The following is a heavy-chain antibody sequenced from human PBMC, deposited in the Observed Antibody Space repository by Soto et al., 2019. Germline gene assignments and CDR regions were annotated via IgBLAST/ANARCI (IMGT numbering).Heavy chain of an antibody. CDR1: GFTFDDYA. J-gene: IGHJ3*02. D-gene: IGHD6-19*01. CDR3: AKDGDSSGSRGAFDI. CDR2: ISWNSGSI. V-gene: IGHV3-9*01. Sequence: EVQLVESGGGLVQPGRSLRLSYAASGFTFDDYAMHWVRQAPGKGLEWVSGISWNSGSIGYADSVKGRFTISRDNAKNSLYLQMNSLRAEDTALYYCAKDGDSSGSRGAFDIWGQGTMVTVSS.